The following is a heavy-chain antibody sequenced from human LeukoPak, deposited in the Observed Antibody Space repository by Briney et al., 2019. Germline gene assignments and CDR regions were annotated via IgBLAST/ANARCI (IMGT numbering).Heavy chain of an antibody. Sequence: SETLSLTCAVYGGSFSGYYWSWIRQPPGKGLEWIGEINHSGSTNYNPSLKSRVTISVDTSKNQFSLKLSSVTAADTAAYYCATSSGFYYYYGMDVWGQGTTVTVSS. CDR3: ATSSGFYYYYGMDV. D-gene: IGHD3-3*01. CDR2: INHSGST. V-gene: IGHV4-34*01. J-gene: IGHJ6*02. CDR1: GGSFSGYY.